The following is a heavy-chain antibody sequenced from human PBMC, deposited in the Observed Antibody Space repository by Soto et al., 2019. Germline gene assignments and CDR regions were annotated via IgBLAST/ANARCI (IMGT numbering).Heavy chain of an antibody. Sequence: GGSLRLSCAASGFTFSNAWMSWVRQAPGKGLEWVGRIKSKTDGGTTDYAAPVKGRFTISRDDSKNTLYLQMNSLKTEDTAVYYCTTAPKPGCSSTSCPVYYYMGVWGKGTTVTVSS. CDR1: GFTFSNAW. CDR3: TTAPKPGCSSTSCPVYYYMGV. V-gene: IGHV3-15*01. CDR2: IKSKTDGGTT. J-gene: IGHJ6*03. D-gene: IGHD2-2*01.